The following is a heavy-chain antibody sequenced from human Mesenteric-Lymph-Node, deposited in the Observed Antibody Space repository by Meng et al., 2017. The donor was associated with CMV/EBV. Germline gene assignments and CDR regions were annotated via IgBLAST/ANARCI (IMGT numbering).Heavy chain of an antibody. D-gene: IGHD2-8*01. CDR2: ITKRPDSYTT. J-gene: IGHJ6*02. CDR3: ARVNGPGIDPFMDV. CDR1: GFIFSDHF. V-gene: IGHV3-72*01. Sequence: GESLKISCAASGFIFSDHFIDWVRQAPGKGLAWVARITKRPDSYTTAYAASVRGRFTLSRDDSTYSVALQRNSRRAEDTAVYYCARVNGPGIDPFMDVWGQGTTVTVSS.